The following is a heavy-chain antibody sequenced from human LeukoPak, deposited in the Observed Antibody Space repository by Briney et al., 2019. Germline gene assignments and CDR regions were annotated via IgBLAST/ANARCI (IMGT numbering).Heavy chain of an antibody. CDR3: ARVVSLGSNWNYRGLQKNWFDP. J-gene: IGHJ5*02. Sequence: KPSETLSLTCTVSGYSISSGYYWGWIRQPPGKGLEWIGSIYHSGSTYYNPSLKSRVTISVDTSKNQFSLKLSSVTAADTAVYYCARVVSLGSNWNYRGLQKNWFDPWGQGTLVTVSS. V-gene: IGHV4-38-2*02. CDR2: IYHSGST. CDR1: GYSISSGYY. D-gene: IGHD1-7*01.